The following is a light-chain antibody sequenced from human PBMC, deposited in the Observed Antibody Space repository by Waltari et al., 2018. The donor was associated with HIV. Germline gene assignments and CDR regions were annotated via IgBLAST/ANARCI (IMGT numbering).Light chain of an antibody. CDR3: QQSYRSPLT. J-gene: IGKJ3*01. CDR1: QTVTKK. Sequence: DIQMTQSPSPLSASVGDSVSIPCRASQTVTKKVNWNQKKPGKAPEGLIDDAPTVQSGVTSRCRGGGSGTDFTLTITSLQPDDFATYFCQQSYRSPLTFGPGTKVDVK. V-gene: IGKV1-39*01. CDR2: DAP.